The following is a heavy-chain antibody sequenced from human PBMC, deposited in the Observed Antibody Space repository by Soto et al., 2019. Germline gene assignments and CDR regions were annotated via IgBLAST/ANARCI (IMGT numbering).Heavy chain of an antibody. CDR2: ISGSGGST. V-gene: IGHV3-23*01. Sequence: HPGGSLRLSCAASGFTFSSYAMSWVRQAPGKGLEWVSAISGSGGSTYYADSVKGRFTISRDNSKNTLYLQMNSLRAEDTAVYYCAKGAPITMIVVVITRGLDAFDIWGQGTMVTVSS. CDR3: AKGAPITMIVVVITRGLDAFDI. CDR1: GFTFSSYA. D-gene: IGHD3-22*01. J-gene: IGHJ3*02.